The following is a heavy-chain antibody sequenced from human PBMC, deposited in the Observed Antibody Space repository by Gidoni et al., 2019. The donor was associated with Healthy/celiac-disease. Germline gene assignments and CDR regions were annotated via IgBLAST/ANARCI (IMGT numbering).Heavy chain of an antibody. V-gene: IGHV3-23*01. D-gene: IGHD5-18*01. CDR2: ISGSGGST. J-gene: IGHJ4*02. Sequence: EVQLLESGGGLVQPGGSLRLSCAASGFTFSSYAMSWVRQAPGKGLEWVSAISGSGGSTYYADSVKCRFTISRDNSKNTLYLQMNSLRAEDTAVYYCANRGYSYGLYYFDYWGQGTLVTVSS. CDR3: ANRGYSYGLYYFDY. CDR1: GFTFSSYA.